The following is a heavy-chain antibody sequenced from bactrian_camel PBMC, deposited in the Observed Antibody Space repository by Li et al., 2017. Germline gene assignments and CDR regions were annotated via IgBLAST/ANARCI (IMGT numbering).Heavy chain of an antibody. CDR2: INARAGIT. CDR1: GSAIGNRC. V-gene: IGHV3S31*01. Sequence: VQLVESGGGSVQTGGSLTLSCAASGSAIGNRCMGWFRQAPGKEREGVAVINARAGITYYADAVKGRFAISQDNAKNTLYLQMNSLRPEDTAMYVCAGAGRYDTFFNPTFTPNRYHYWGQGTQVTVS. J-gene: IGHJ4*01. D-gene: IGHD6*01. CDR3: AGAGRYDTFFNPTFTPNRYHY.